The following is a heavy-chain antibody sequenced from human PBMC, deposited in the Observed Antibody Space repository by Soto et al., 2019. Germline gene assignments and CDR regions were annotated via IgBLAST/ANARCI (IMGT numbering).Heavy chain of an antibody. J-gene: IGHJ2*01. Sequence: ASVKVSCKVSGYTFTSYAMHWVRQAPGQRLEWMGWINAGNGNTKYSQKFQGRVTITRDTSASTAYMELSSLRSEDTAVYYCARGGSLYWYFDLWGRGTLVTSPQ. CDR3: ARGGSLYWYFDL. V-gene: IGHV1-3*01. CDR1: GYTFTSYA. CDR2: INAGNGNT. D-gene: IGHD1-26*01.